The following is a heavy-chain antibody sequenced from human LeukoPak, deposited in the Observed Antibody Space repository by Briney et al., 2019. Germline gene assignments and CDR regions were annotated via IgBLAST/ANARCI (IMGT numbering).Heavy chain of an antibody. D-gene: IGHD6-13*01. Sequence: PGGSLRLSCAASGFSFSSYGMHWVRQAPGKGLEWVAFISYDGGGKWYADSVEGRLTISRDNSKNTLYLQMNSLRPEDTAVYYCVKDRTSSWAFDYWGQGTLVTVSS. CDR2: ISYDGGGK. CDR1: GFSFSSYG. V-gene: IGHV3-30*02. J-gene: IGHJ4*02. CDR3: VKDRTSSWAFDY.